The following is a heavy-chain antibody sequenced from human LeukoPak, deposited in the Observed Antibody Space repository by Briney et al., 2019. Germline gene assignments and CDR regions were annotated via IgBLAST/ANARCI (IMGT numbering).Heavy chain of an antibody. CDR1: GYTFNVYF. V-gene: IGHV1-2*02. CDR2: INPNSGVT. D-gene: IGHD6-6*01. J-gene: IGHJ4*02. Sequence: ASVKVSCMGSGYTFNVYFMHRVRQAPGQGLEWMGWINPNSGVTNYPQKFQGRVTMTRDTSISTAYMELSSLTSDDTAVYYCAALDSSSSGDFWGQGTLVTVSS. CDR3: AALDSSSSGDF.